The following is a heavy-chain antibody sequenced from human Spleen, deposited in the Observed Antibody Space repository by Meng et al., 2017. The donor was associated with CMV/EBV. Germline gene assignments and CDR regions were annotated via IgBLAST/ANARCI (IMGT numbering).Heavy chain of an antibody. D-gene: IGHD2-2*01. CDR2: IYKDGKT. J-gene: IGHJ4*02. V-gene: IGHV3-53*01. CDR1: GFTVSSNY. Sequence: GGSLRLSCAASGFTVSSNYMSWVRQAPGKGLEWVSFIYKDGKTSYADSVKGRFTGSRDNSKNTLFLQMDSLRVEDTAVYYCAKVIGPCSTTSCFRPPGFDYWGQGTLVTVSS. CDR3: AKVIGPCSTTSCFRPPGFDY.